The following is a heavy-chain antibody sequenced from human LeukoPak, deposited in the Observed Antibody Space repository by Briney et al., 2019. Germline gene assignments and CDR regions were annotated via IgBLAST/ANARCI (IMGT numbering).Heavy chain of an antibody. Sequence: GGSLRLSCTASGFTFNKHWMTWVRQAPGKGLEWVASVNEDGSEKNYVDSLTGRFTISRDNAKNSLSLHVSSLRAEDTAVYYCTREDEGGDRGRAFDLWGRGTMVTVSS. CDR2: VNEDGSEK. CDR3: TREDEGGDRGRAFDL. V-gene: IGHV3-7*01. J-gene: IGHJ3*01. D-gene: IGHD2-21*02. CDR1: GFTFNKHW.